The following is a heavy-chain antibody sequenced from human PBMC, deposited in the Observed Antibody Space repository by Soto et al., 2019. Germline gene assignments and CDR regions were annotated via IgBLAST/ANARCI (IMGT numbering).Heavy chain of an antibody. V-gene: IGHV3-33*01. CDR1: GFTFSSYG. J-gene: IGHJ6*02. D-gene: IGHD3-3*01. Sequence: QVQLVESGGGVVQPGRSLRLSCAASGFTFSSYGMHWVRQAPGKGLEWVAVIWYDGSNKYYADSVKGRFTISRDNSKNTLYLQMNSLRAEDTDVYYCARESKYYDFWSGIYYYYGMDVWGQGTTVTVSS. CDR3: ARESKYYDFWSGIYYYYGMDV. CDR2: IWYDGSNK.